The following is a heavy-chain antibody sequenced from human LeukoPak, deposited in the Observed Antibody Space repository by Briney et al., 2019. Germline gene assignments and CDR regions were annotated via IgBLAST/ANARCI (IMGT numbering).Heavy chain of an antibody. CDR2: ISSNGGST. V-gene: IGHV3-64D*06. CDR3: VKLPYSDTSAYYVDY. Sequence: GGSLRLSCSASGFTFSTSAIHWVRQAPGNGLEYVSAISSNGGSTYYAGSVKGRFTISRDNSKNTLSLQMSSLRPEDTAVYYCVKLPYSDTSAYYVDYWGQGTLVTVSS. D-gene: IGHD3-22*01. J-gene: IGHJ4*02. CDR1: GFTFSTSA.